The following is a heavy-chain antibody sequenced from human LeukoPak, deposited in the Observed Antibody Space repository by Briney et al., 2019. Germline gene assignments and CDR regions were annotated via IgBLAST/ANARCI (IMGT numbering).Heavy chain of an antibody. V-gene: IGHV4-31*03. J-gene: IGHJ4*02. CDR2: IYYSGST. CDR1: GGSISSGGYY. D-gene: IGHD6-13*01. Sequence: SQTLSLICTVSGGSISSGGYYWSWIRHQPGKGLEWIGYIYYSGSTDYNPSLKSRLAISVDTSENQFSLKVTSVTAADTAVYYCARGRSAAGNFDYWGQGTLVTVSS. CDR3: ARGRSAAGNFDY.